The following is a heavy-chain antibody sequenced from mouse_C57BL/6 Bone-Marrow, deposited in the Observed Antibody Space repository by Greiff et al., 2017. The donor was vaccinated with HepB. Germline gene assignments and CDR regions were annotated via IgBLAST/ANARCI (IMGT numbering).Heavy chain of an antibody. D-gene: IGHD1-1*01. Sequence: QVQLQQSGAELARPGASVKLSCKASGYTFTSYGISWVKQRTGQGLEWIGEIYHRSGNTYYNEKFKGKATLTADKSSSTAYMELRSLTSEDSAVYFGASSPSYCGSSYWYFGVWGTGTTVTVSS. CDR3: ASSPSYCGSSYWYFGV. CDR1: GYTFTSYG. V-gene: IGHV1-81*01. CDR2: IYHRSGNT. J-gene: IGHJ1*03.